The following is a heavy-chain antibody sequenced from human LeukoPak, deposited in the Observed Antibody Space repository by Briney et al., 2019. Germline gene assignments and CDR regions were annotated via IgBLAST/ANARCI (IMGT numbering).Heavy chain of an antibody. Sequence: SETLSLTCTVSGGSISSSSYYWGWIRQPPGKGLEWIGSIYYSGSTYYNPSLKSRVTISVDTSKNQFSLKLSSVTAADTAVYYCARMAMKAFDYWGQGTLVTVSS. J-gene: IGHJ4*02. CDR2: IYYSGST. CDR3: ARMAMKAFDY. CDR1: GGSISSSSYY. V-gene: IGHV4-39*01. D-gene: IGHD5-24*01.